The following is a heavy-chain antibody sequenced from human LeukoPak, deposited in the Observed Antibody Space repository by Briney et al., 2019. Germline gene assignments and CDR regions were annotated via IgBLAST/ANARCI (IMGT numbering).Heavy chain of an antibody. Sequence: ASVKVSCKASGYTFTGYYMHWVRQAPGQGLEWMGWINPNSGGTNYAQKFQGRVTMTRDTSISIAYMELSRLRSDDTAVYYCARALRRPRFWFDPWGQGTLVTVSS. J-gene: IGHJ5*02. CDR1: GYTFTGYY. CDR3: ARALRRPRFWFDP. D-gene: IGHD3-3*01. V-gene: IGHV1-2*02. CDR2: INPNSGGT.